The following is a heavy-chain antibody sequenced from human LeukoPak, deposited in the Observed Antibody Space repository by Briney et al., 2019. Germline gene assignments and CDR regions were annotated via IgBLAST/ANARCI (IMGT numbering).Heavy chain of an antibody. CDR1: GYNFFNYD. D-gene: IGHD2-15*01. Sequence: ASVKVSCKASGYNFFNYDIGWVRQATGQGLEWMGRMNPNNGDTDYSQKFQGRVTMTRGTSIDTAFMELSSLRSQDTAVYYCARARGCTGGSCIFFLYFNFWGQGSLVTVSS. V-gene: IGHV1-8*01. CDR2: MNPNNGDT. CDR3: ARARGCTGGSCIFFLYFNF. J-gene: IGHJ4*02.